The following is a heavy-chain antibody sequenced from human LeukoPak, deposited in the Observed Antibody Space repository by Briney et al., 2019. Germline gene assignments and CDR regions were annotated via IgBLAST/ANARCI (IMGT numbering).Heavy chain of an antibody. CDR2: IRSKSDGGTA. Sequence: GGSLRLSCAASGFTFKNAWMSWVRQAPGKGLEWVGRIRSKSDGGTADYAEPVKGRFTISREDSKNTLYLQINSLKTEDTGMYYCTTITDYWGHGTLVTVSS. J-gene: IGHJ4*01. CDR1: GFTFKNAW. CDR3: TTITDY. V-gene: IGHV3-15*01.